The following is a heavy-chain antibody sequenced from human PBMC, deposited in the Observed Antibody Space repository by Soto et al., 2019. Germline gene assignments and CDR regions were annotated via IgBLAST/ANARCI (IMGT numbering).Heavy chain of an antibody. V-gene: IGHV1-69*12. Sequence: QVQLVQSGAEVKKPGSSVKVSCKASGGTFRSYVTSWVRQAPGQGLEWLGGIIPMYGTTYYAQTFQGRVTISADESTSTAFMELSSLRSEDTAVYYCARIGILDWIDDYRGQGTLVTVSS. CDR3: ARIGILDWIDDY. D-gene: IGHD1-1*01. J-gene: IGHJ4*02. CDR2: IIPMYGTT. CDR1: GGTFRSYV.